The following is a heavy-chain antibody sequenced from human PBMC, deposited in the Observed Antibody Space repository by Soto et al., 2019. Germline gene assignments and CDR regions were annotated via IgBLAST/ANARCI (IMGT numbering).Heavy chain of an antibody. CDR3: ARGDTAMETIIGIDAFDI. V-gene: IGHV4-30-4*01. CDR2: IYYSGST. J-gene: IGHJ3*02. CDR1: GGSISSGDYY. D-gene: IGHD5-18*01. Sequence: QVQLQESGPGLVKPSQTLSLTCTVSGGSISSGDYYWSWIRQPPGKGLEWIGYIYYSGSTYYNPSLKSRVTISVDTSKNQFSLKLSSVTAADTAVYYCARGDTAMETIIGIDAFDIWGQGTMGTVSS.